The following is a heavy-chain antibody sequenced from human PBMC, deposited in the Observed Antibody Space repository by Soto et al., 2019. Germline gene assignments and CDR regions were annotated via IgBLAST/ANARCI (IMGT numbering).Heavy chain of an antibody. CDR2: ISGSGGST. Sequence: GGSLRLSCAASGFTFSSYAMSWVRQAPGKGLEWVSAISGSGGSTYYADSVKGRFTISRDNSKNTLYLQMNSLRAEDTAVYYCAKAAPAGGGNGDYFDYWGQGTLVTVSS. CDR3: AKAAPAGGGNGDYFDY. J-gene: IGHJ4*02. V-gene: IGHV3-23*01. CDR1: GFTFSSYA. D-gene: IGHD6-25*01.